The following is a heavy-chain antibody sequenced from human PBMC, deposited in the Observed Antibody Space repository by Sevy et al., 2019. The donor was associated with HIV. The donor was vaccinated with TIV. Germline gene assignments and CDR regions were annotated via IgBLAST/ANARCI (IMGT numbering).Heavy chain of an antibody. D-gene: IGHD3-22*01. CDR1: GFTFSNYA. J-gene: IGHJ4*02. V-gene: IGHV3-33*01. CDR3: ERGGYYYDNAAYYSLDS. Sequence: GGSLSLSCAATGFTFSNYAMHWVRQAPGKGMEWVAIIWSDGAYHYHGDSVKGRFTISRDNSKNTLYLQMNNVRVEDTAVDYCERGGYYYDNAAYYSLDSWGQGTLVTVSS. CDR2: IWSDGAYH.